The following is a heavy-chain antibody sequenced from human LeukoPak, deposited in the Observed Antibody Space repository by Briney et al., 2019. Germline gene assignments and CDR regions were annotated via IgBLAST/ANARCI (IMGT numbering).Heavy chain of an antibody. CDR3: ARDHYYGSGSYYSY. Sequence: PGGSLRLSCAASGFTFNSYGVHWVRQAPGKGLEWVAVIWYDGSNKYYADSVKGRFTISRDNSKNTLYLQMNSLRAEDTAVYYCARDHYYGSGSYYSYWGQGTLVTVSS. D-gene: IGHD3-10*01. CDR2: IWYDGSNK. CDR1: GFTFNSYG. J-gene: IGHJ4*02. V-gene: IGHV3-33*01.